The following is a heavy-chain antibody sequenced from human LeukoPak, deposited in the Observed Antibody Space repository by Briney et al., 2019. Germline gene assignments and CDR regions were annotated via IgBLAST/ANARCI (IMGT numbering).Heavy chain of an antibody. V-gene: IGHV3-30*02. Sequence: GGSLRLSCAASGFTFSSYGMHWVRQAPGKGLEWVAYIQYDGSNEQYADSVKGRFSISRDSSKNTLYLQMNSLRAEDTAVYYCAKDRCSNGIGCFYYYMDVWGKGTTVTISS. CDR3: AKDRCSNGIGCFYYYMDV. CDR2: IQYDGSNE. CDR1: GFTFSSYG. D-gene: IGHD2-8*01. J-gene: IGHJ6*03.